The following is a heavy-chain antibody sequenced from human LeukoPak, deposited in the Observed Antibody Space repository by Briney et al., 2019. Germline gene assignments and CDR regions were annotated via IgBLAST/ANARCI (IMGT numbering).Heavy chain of an antibody. CDR3: ARHSGHSSWYYGLDV. J-gene: IGHJ6*02. Sequence: SVKVSCKASGGTFSNHAFSWVRQAPGQGLEWMGGIIPIDDSTNYVQKFQDRVMITADEATNIIYMELGSLKSEDTAEYYCARHSGHSSWYYGLDVWGQGTTVTVSS. V-gene: IGHV1-69*13. CDR1: GGTFSNHA. CDR2: IIPIDDST. D-gene: IGHD6-13*01.